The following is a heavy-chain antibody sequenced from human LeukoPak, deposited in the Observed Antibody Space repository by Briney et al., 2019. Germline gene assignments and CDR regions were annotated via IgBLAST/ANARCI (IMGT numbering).Heavy chain of an antibody. CDR1: GFTFSSYA. D-gene: IGHD2-21*02. Sequence: PGGSLRLSCAASGFTFSSYAMSWVRQAPGKGLEWVSAISGSGGSTYYADSVKGRFTISRDNSKNTLYLQMNRLRAEDTAVYYCAKGPPGIVVVTASRHWGQGTLVTVSS. J-gene: IGHJ1*01. V-gene: IGHV3-23*01. CDR2: ISGSGGST. CDR3: AKGPPGIVVVTASRH.